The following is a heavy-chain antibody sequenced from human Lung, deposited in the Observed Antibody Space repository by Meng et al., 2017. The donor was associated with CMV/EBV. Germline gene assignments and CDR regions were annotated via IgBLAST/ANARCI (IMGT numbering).Heavy chain of an antibody. CDR3: ARQYSSSYYSDY. J-gene: IGHJ4*02. D-gene: IGHD6-6*01. CDR2: IRHSGDIT. CDR1: GGSLSGYY. V-gene: IGHV4-34*01. Sequence: SXTLSLTCGIYGGSLSGYYWSWIRQTPGKGLEWIGEIRHSGDITNYNPSLKSRVTISIDTSKKQFSLKLSAVTAADTAVYYCARQYSSSYYSDYWGQGTLVTVSS.